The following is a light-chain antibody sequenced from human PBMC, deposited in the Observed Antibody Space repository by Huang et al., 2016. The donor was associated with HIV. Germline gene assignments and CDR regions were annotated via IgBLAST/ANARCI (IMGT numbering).Light chain of an antibody. J-gene: IGKJ5*01. CDR3: QQYDNWPLT. Sequence: ERVMTQSPATLSVAPGERVTLSCRASHSVSSNLAWYQQKPGQAPRLLIHGASTRATGIPARFGGSGSGTEFTLAISSLQSEDSGVYFCQQYDNWPLTFGQGTRLEMK. V-gene: IGKV3-15*01. CDR1: HSVSSN. CDR2: GAS.